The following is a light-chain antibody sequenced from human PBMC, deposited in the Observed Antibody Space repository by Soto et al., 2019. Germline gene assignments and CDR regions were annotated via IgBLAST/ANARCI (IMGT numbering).Light chain of an antibody. CDR1: QSVSSSY. V-gene: IGKV3-20*01. CDR2: GAS. CDR3: QQYDSSPRT. Sequence: EIVLTQSPGTLSLSPGEIATLSCRASQSVSSSYLAWYQQKPGQAPRLLIYGASSRATGIPERFSGSGSGTDFTLTISRLEPEDFAVYYCQQYDSSPRTFGQGTKVEIK. J-gene: IGKJ1*01.